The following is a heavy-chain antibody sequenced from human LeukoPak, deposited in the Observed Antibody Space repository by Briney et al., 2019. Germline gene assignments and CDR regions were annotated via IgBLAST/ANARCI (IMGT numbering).Heavy chain of an antibody. D-gene: IGHD3-10*01. CDR2: IYSGGST. CDR1: GFTVSDNY. Sequence: PGGSLRLSCAASGFTVSDNYMTWVRQAPGKGLEWVSIIYSGGSTFHTDSVKGRFTISRDNSKNTLYLQMNGLRAEATAVYYCARASSSEAYYFDSWGQGTLVTVSS. V-gene: IGHV3-66*01. CDR3: ARASSSEAYYFDS. J-gene: IGHJ4*02.